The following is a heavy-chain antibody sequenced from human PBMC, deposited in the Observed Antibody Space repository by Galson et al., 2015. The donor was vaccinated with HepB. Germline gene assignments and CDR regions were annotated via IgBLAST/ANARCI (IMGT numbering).Heavy chain of an antibody. V-gene: IGHV3-66*01. D-gene: IGHD3-9*01. J-gene: IGHJ4*02. CDR1: GFTVSSNY. CDR3: SRWRGWENDGTLTSYYKRGGYFDD. Sequence: SLRLSCAASGFTVSSNYMSWVRQAPGKGLEWVSAIYSGGSTYYADSVKGRFTISRDNSKNILYLQRNSLRAEDTAVYYCSRWRGWENDGTLTSYYKRGGYFDDRGQGTLVTVSS. CDR2: IYSGGST.